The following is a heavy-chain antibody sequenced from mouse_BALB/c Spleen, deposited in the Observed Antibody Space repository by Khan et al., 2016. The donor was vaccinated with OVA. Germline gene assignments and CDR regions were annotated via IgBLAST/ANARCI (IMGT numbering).Heavy chain of an antibody. Sequence: EVQRVESGPGLVKPSQSLSLTCTVTGYSITSDYAWNWIRQFPGNKLEWMGYISYSGNTKYNPSLKSRISITRDTSKNQLFLQLNFVTIEDTATDYGARIQGGDFDYWGQGTTLTVSS. CDR2: ISYSGNT. J-gene: IGHJ2*01. CDR3: ARIQGGDFDY. D-gene: IGHD3-2*02. V-gene: IGHV3-2*02. CDR1: GYSITSDYA.